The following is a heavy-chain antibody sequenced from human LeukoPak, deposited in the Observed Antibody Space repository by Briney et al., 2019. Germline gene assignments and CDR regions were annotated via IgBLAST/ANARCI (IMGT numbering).Heavy chain of an antibody. CDR3: ATSWYCHDSSGPGAFDI. CDR1: GFTFSRYW. D-gene: IGHD3-22*01. V-gene: IGHV3-7*01. J-gene: IGHJ3*02. Sequence: PGGSLRLSCAASGFTFSRYWMTWVRQAPGKGLQCVANIKQDGSEKYYVDSVKGRFTISRDNAKNSLYLQMNSLRAEDTAVYYCATSWYCHDSSGPGAFDIWGQGTMVTVSS. CDR2: IKQDGSEK.